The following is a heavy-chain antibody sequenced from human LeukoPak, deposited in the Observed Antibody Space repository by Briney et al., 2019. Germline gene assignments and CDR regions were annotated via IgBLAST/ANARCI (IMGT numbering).Heavy chain of an antibody. CDR1: GFTFSSYG. Sequence: GGSLRLSCAASGFTFSSYGMNWVRQAPGKGLEWVSTITGSGGSTYYADSVKGRFTISRDNSKNTLYLQMNSLRAEDTAVYYCAKDLKMITFGGVNLNYWGQGTLVTVSS. J-gene: IGHJ4*02. CDR3: AKDLKMITFGGVNLNY. V-gene: IGHV3-23*01. CDR2: ITGSGGST. D-gene: IGHD3-16*01.